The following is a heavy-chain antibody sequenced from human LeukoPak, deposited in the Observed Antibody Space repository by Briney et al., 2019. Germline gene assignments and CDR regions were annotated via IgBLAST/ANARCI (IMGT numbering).Heavy chain of an antibody. J-gene: IGHJ4*02. V-gene: IGHV4-38-2*01. CDR3: ARGEQSGSFSGY. CDR1: GYSISSGYY. Sequence: SETLSLTCAVSGYSISSGYYWGWIRQPPGKGLEWIGSIYHSGSTYYNPSLKSRVTISVDTSKNQFSLKLSSVTAADTAVYYCARGEQSGSFSGYWGQGTLVTVSS. CDR2: IYHSGST. D-gene: IGHD1-26*01.